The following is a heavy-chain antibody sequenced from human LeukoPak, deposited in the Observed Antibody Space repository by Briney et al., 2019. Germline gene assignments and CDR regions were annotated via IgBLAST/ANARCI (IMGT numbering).Heavy chain of an antibody. CDR2: INHSGST. V-gene: IGHV4-34*01. J-gene: IGHJ3*02. CDR1: GGSFSGYY. D-gene: IGHD6-19*01. CDR3: ARGISGWYTAFDI. Sequence: SETLSLTCAVYGGSFSGYYWSWIRQPPGKGLEWIGEINHSGSTNYNPSLKSRVTISVDTSKNQFSLKLSSVTAADTAVYYCARGISGWYTAFDIWGQRTMVTVSS.